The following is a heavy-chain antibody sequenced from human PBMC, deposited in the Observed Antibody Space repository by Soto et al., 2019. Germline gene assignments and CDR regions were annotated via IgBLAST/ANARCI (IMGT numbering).Heavy chain of an antibody. CDR1: GFTFSDHY. Sequence: QVQLVESGGGLVEPGGSLRLSCATSGFTFSDHYMSWIRQAPGKGLAWVAYISGSGFTIYNADSVKGRFTISRDNAKNSVYLQMDSLRAEDTAVYYCARNTLSAAGSDNYGLDAWGRGTTAAVSS. CDR2: ISGSGFTI. D-gene: IGHD6-13*01. V-gene: IGHV3-11*01. J-gene: IGHJ6*02. CDR3: ARNTLSAAGSDNYGLDA.